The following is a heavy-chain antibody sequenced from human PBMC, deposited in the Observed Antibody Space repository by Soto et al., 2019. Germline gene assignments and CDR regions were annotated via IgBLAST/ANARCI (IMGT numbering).Heavy chain of an antibody. V-gene: IGHV1-18*01. J-gene: IGHJ3*02. Sequence: ASVKVSCKASGYTFTSYGISWVRQAPGQGLEWMGWISAYNGNTNYAQKFQGRVTITADKSTSTAYMELSSLRSEDTAVYYCARGGVTTVTADAFDIWGQGTMVTVPS. D-gene: IGHD4-17*01. CDR1: GYTFTSYG. CDR2: ISAYNGNT. CDR3: ARGGVTTVTADAFDI.